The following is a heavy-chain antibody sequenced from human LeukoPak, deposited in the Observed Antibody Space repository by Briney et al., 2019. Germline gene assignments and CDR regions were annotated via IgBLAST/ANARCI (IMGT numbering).Heavy chain of an antibody. CDR2: ISYDGSNK. CDR3: AREGITIFGGLFDY. V-gene: IGHV3-30-3*01. D-gene: IGHD3-3*01. Sequence: PGRSLRLSCAASGFTFSSYAMHWVRQAPGKGLELVAVISYDGSNKYYADSVKGRFTISRDNSKNTLYLQMNSLRAEDTAVYYCAREGITIFGGLFDYWGQGTLVTVSS. CDR1: GFTFSSYA. J-gene: IGHJ4*02.